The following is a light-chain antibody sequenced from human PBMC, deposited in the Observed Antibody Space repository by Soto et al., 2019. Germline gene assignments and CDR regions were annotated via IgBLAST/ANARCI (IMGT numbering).Light chain of an antibody. CDR3: QQSYSTLTCP. CDR1: QSISTY. V-gene: IGKV1-39*01. J-gene: IGKJ1*01. CDR2: DAS. Sequence: DIQMTQSPSSLSASVGNRVTITCRASQSISTYLNWYQKKPGKAPNLLIYDASRLQSGVPSRFSGSGGGTDFTLTISSLQPEDFSMDYCQQSYSTLTCPVGQGTKVDIK.